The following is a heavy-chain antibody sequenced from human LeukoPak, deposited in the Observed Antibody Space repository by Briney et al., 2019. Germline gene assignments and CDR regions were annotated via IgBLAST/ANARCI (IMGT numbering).Heavy chain of an antibody. J-gene: IGHJ5*02. CDR2: INSDGSST. D-gene: IGHD6-13*01. CDR1: GFTFSDYW. CDR3: ARGGPKYSSSWYWFDP. V-gene: IGHV3-74*01. Sequence: GGSLRLSCAASGFTFSDYWVHWVRQAPGKGLVWVSRINSDGSSTSYADSVRGRFSISRDNAKDTLYLQMDSLRAEDTAIYYCARGGPKYSSSWYWFDPWGQGTLVTVSS.